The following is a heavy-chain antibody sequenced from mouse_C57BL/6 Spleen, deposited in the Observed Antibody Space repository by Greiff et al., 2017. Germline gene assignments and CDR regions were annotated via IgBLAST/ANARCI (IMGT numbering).Heavy chain of an antibody. CDR2: IYPGDGDT. CDR1: GYAFSSYW. Sequence: QVQLQQSGAELVKPGASVKISCKASGYAFSSYWMNWVKQRPGKGLEWIGQIYPGDGDTNYNGKFKGKATLTADKSSSTAYMQLSSLTSEDSAVYFCARYGNYEYWYFDVWGTGTTVTVSS. V-gene: IGHV1-80*01. D-gene: IGHD2-1*01. J-gene: IGHJ1*03. CDR3: ARYGNYEYWYFDV.